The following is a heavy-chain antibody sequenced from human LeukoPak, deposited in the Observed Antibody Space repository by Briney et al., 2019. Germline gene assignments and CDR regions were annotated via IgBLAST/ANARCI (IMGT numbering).Heavy chain of an antibody. CDR1: RYTFTGYY. Sequence: ASVKVSCKASRYTFTGYYMHWVRQAPGQGLEWMGWINPNSGGTNYAQKFQGRVTMTRDTSISTAYMELSRLRSDDTAVYYCARVWWLRSIPLGYWGQGTLVTVSS. CDR3: ARVWWLRSIPLGY. CDR2: INPNSGGT. J-gene: IGHJ4*02. V-gene: IGHV1-2*02. D-gene: IGHD5-12*01.